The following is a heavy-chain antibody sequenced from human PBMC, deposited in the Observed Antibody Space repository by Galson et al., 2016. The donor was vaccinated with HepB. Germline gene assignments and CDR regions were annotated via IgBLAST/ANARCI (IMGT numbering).Heavy chain of an antibody. Sequence: SLRLSCAASGFTFSNYAMGWVRQAPGKGLEWVSHIDGPTPNTHYADSVRGRFSTYRDNSRDTLYLQMDSLTAEDSAIYYCTTWLSHHFDYWGQGTRVTVSS. CDR2: IDGPTPNT. D-gene: IGHD6-19*01. CDR3: TTWLSHHFDY. V-gene: IGHV3-23*01. J-gene: IGHJ4*02. CDR1: GFTFSNYA.